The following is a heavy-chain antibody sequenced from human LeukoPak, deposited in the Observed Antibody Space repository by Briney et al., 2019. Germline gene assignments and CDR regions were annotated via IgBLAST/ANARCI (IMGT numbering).Heavy chain of an antibody. D-gene: IGHD5-18*01. J-gene: IGHJ5*02. CDR2: INHSGST. CDR1: GGSISGYY. V-gene: IGHV4-34*01. CDR3: ARLEWIQKRFDP. Sequence: SETLSLTCTVSGGSISGYYWSWIRQPPGKGLEWIGEINHSGSTNYNPSLKSRVTISVDTSKNQFSLKLSSVTAADTAVYYCARLEWIQKRFDPWGQGTLVTVSS.